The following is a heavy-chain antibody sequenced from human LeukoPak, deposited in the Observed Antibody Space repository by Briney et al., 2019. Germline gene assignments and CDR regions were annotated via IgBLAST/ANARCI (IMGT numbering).Heavy chain of an antibody. CDR1: GYTFTVYY. CDR2: INLNRGGP. J-gene: IGHJ4*02. V-gene: IGHV1-2*02. CDR3: GRGTIAVVAADLRTDQ. D-gene: IGHD2-15*01. Sequence: ASVPVSFTASGYTFTVYYMHSIRPAPAHGREWMGWINLNRGGPNSAQQFQGRVTRTRETSISTANKELSSLTFGDAAVYYCGRGTIAVVAADLRTDQWGQGTLVSVSS.